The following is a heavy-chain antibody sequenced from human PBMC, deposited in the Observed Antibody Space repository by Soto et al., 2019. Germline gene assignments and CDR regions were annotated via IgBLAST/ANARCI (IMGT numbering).Heavy chain of an antibody. V-gene: IGHV3-23*01. CDR3: AKGRGGSGSLTPRVDF. D-gene: IGHD3-10*01. J-gene: IGHJ4*02. CDR1: GFTFNNYA. Sequence: EVQLLESGGGLVQPVGSLRLSCAASGFTFNNYAMTWFRQAPGKGLEWVSAISGGGDTTSYADSVKGRFTVSRDGSKNTRYLQMSSLRAEDTALYYCAKGRGGSGSLTPRVDFWGQGTLVTVSS. CDR2: ISGGGDTT.